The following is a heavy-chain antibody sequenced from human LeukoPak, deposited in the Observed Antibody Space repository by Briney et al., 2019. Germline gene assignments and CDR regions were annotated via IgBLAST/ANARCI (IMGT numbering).Heavy chain of an antibody. D-gene: IGHD1-26*01. CDR2: IYDRGST. CDR3: AKIEVGRFNP. J-gene: IGHJ5*02. Sequence: SETLSLTCTVTGASISSHYWCWIRQPPGTGLEWIGDIYDRGSTTYNPSLKSRVSISVDTSRNQFSLNLRAVTAAATAVYYGAKIEVGRFNPWGQGTLVTVSS. CDR1: GASISSHY. V-gene: IGHV4-59*11.